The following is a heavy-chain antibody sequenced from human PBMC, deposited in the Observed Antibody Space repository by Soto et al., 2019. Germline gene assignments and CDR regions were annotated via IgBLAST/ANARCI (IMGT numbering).Heavy chain of an antibody. CDR3: AGGGGWYVWFDP. Sequence: QVQLVQSGAEEKKPGASVKVSCKASGYTFTSYAMHWVRQAPGQRLEWMGWIDAGNGNTKYSQKFQGRVTITRDTSASTAYMELSSLRSEDTAVYSWAGGGGWYVWFDPWGQGTLVTVSS. D-gene: IGHD6-19*01. V-gene: IGHV1-3*05. CDR1: GYTFTSYA. J-gene: IGHJ5*02. CDR2: IDAGNGNT.